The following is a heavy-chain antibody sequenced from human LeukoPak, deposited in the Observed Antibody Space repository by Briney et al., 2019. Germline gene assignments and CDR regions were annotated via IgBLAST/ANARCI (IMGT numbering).Heavy chain of an antibody. CDR3: ARRGIADYYYYYMDV. J-gene: IGHJ6*03. CDR2: IYYRGST. Sequence: SETLSLTCTVSGASFSSYNWSWIRQPPGKGLEWIGYIYYRGSTNYNPSLKSRVTISVDTSKNQFSLKLSSVTAAETAVYYGARRGIADYYYYYMDVWGKGTTVTVS. V-gene: IGHV4-59*01. D-gene: IGHD1-14*01. CDR1: GASFSSYN.